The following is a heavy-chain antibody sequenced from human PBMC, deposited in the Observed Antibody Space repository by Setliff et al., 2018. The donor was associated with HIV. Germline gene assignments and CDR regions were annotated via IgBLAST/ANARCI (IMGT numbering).Heavy chain of an antibody. D-gene: IGHD1-26*01. V-gene: IGHV4-39*07. CDR2: IYYSGST. Sequence: PSETLSLTCTVSGGSISSSSYYWGWIRQPPGKGLEWIGSIYYSGSTYYNTSLKSRVTISVDTSKNQFSLKLSSVTAADTAVYYCARGRGSLPVLYYYYYYMDVWGKGTTVTVSS. CDR3: ARGRGSLPVLYYYYYYMDV. CDR1: GGSISSSSYY. J-gene: IGHJ6*03.